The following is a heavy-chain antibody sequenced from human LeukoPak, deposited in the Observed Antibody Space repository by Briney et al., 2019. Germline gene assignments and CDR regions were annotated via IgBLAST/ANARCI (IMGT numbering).Heavy chain of an antibody. J-gene: IGHJ4*02. D-gene: IGHD3-10*01. Sequence: PSETLSLTCAVYGGSFSGYYWSWIRQPPGKGLEWIGEMNHSGSTNYNPSLKSRGTISVDTSKNQFSLKLSSVTAADTAVYYCARAAIAHPSVPAPPPRHYGSGSSDFDYWGQGTLVTVSS. V-gene: IGHV4-34*01. CDR1: GGSFSGYY. CDR3: ARAAIAHPSVPAPPPRHYGSGSSDFDY. CDR2: MNHSGST.